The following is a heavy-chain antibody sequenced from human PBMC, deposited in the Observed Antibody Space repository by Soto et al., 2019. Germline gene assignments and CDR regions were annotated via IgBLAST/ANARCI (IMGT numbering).Heavy chain of an antibody. D-gene: IGHD4-17*01. CDR1: GFTFSSYG. CDR3: AKEGDYGGNYFDY. CDR2: ISYDGSNK. J-gene: IGHJ4*02. V-gene: IGHV3-30*18. Sequence: QVQLVESGGGVVQPGRSLRLSCAASGFTFSSYGMHWVRQAPGKGLEWVAVISYDGSNKHYADSVKGRFTISRDNSKNTLYLQMNSLRAEDTAVYYCAKEGDYGGNYFDYWGQGTLVTVSS.